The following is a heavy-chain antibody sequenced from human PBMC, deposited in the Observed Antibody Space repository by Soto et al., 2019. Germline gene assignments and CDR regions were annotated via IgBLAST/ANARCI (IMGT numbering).Heavy chain of an antibody. CDR3: ARGRDQPPVGLYFDS. CDR1: GDAFTNYI. Sequence: QVQLVQSGAEVKKPGSSVKVSCKASGDAFTNYIFDWVRQAPGQGPEWMGGIIPMFGTPKYAQTFQDRVTISADVSTGTAYWELTSLRFDDTAVYYCARGRDQPPVGLYFDSWGEGTRVTVSS. V-gene: IGHV1-69*01. J-gene: IGHJ4*02. D-gene: IGHD1-26*01. CDR2: IIPMFGTP.